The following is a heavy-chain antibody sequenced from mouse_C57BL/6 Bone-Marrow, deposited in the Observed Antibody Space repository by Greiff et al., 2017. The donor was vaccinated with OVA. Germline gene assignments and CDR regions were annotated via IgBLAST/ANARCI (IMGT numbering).Heavy chain of an antibody. V-gene: IGHV5-9*01. J-gene: IGHJ4*01. CDR3: ARQERVGNYAMDY. CDR2: ISGGGGNT. CDR1: GFTFSSYT. Sequence: EVKLMESGGGLVKPGGSLKLSCAASGFTFSSYTMSWVRQTPEKRMEWVATISGGGGNTYYPDSVKGRFTISRDNAKNTLYLQMSSLRSEDTALYYCARQERVGNYAMDYWGQGTSVTVSS. D-gene: IGHD1-1*02.